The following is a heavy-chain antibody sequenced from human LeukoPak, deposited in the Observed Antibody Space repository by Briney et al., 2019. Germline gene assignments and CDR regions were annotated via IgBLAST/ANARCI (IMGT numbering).Heavy chain of an antibody. J-gene: IGHJ5*02. CDR2: ISAYNGNT. CDR3: ARAKLGYCTNGVCYSTWFDP. Sequence: ASVKVSCKASGYTFTTYGISWVRQAPGQGLEWMGWISAYNGNTHYAQKLQGRVTMTTDTSTSTAYMELRSLRSDDTAVYYCARAKLGYCTNGVCYSTWFDPWGRGTLVTVSS. CDR1: GYTFTTYG. D-gene: IGHD2-8*01. V-gene: IGHV1-18*01.